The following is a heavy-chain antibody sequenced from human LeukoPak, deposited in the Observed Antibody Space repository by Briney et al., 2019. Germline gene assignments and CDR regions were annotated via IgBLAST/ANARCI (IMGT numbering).Heavy chain of an antibody. CDR3: ARLEYSSSSGLDY. Sequence: PGGSLRLSCAASGFTLSSYAMTWVRQAPGRGLEWVSSVDGGGGGTYYADSVKGRFTISRDNSKNTLYLQMNSLRAEDTAVYYCARLEYSSSSGLDYWGQGTLVTVSS. V-gene: IGHV3-23*01. CDR2: VDGGGGGT. D-gene: IGHD6-6*01. J-gene: IGHJ4*02. CDR1: GFTLSSYA.